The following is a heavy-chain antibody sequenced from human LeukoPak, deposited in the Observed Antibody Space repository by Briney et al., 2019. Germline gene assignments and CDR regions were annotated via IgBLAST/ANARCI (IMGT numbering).Heavy chain of an antibody. CDR1: GGSISSGSYY. CDR2: IYYSGST. V-gene: IGHV4-61*09. D-gene: IGHD4-17*01. Sequence: SQTLSLTCTVSGGSISSGSYYWNWIRQPAGEGLEWIGYIYYSGSTNYNPSLKSRVTISVDTSKNQFSLKLSSVTAADTAVYYCASLWTTVLYWGQGTLVTVSS. J-gene: IGHJ4*02. CDR3: ASLWTTVLY.